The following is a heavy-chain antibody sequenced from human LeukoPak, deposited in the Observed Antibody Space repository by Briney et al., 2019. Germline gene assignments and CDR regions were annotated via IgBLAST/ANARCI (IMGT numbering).Heavy chain of an antibody. V-gene: IGHV3-48*04. CDR2: ISSFSGTI. CDR1: RITFSSYS. D-gene: IGHD3-10*02. CDR3: AELGITMIGGV. Sequence: GGSLRLSCVASRITFSSYSMNWVRQAPGKGLEWVSYISSFSGTINYADSVKGRFTTSRDNAKNSLYLQMNSLRAEDTAVYYCAELGITMIGGVWGKGTTVTISS. J-gene: IGHJ6*04.